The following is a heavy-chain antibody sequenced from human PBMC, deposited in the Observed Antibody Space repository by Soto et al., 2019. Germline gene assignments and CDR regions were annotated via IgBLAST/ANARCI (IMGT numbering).Heavy chain of an antibody. CDR3: AKEFEGRGRIAVAGYYYYGMDV. CDR1: GGSITRGGYY. V-gene: IGHV4-31*03. J-gene: IGHJ6*02. Sequence: SETLSLTCTVSGGSITRGGYYWSWIRQHPGKGLEWIGFIYDSGITYYNPSLKSRVAVSADTSKNQFSLRVNSVTAADTAVYYCAKEFEGRGRIAVAGYYYYGMDVWGQGTTVTVSS. CDR2: IYDSGIT. D-gene: IGHD6-19*01.